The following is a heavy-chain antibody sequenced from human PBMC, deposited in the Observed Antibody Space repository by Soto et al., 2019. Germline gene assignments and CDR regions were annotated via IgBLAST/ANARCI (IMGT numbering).Heavy chain of an antibody. Sequence: GASVKVCCKASGGTFSSYAISWVRQAPGQGLEWMGGIIPIFGTANYAQKFQGRVTNTADKSTSTAYMELSSLRSEDTAVYYCARGHLLEWSTRLGMDVWGQGTTVTVSS. CDR2: IIPIFGTA. CDR1: GGTFSSYA. D-gene: IGHD3-3*01. J-gene: IGHJ6*02. CDR3: ARGHLLEWSTRLGMDV. V-gene: IGHV1-69*06.